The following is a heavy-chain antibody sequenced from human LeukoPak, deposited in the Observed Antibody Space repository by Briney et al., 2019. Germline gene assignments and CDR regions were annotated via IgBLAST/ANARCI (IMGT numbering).Heavy chain of an antibody. CDR3: ARDGYYYDSSGWLDY. CDR1: GFPFSSYE. D-gene: IGHD3-22*01. V-gene: IGHV3-48*03. J-gene: IGHJ4*02. Sequence: QPGGSLRLSCAASGFPFSSYEMNWVRQAPGKGLEWVSYISPYDSVYYADSVKGRFTISRDNAKNSLFLQMNSLRAEDTAVYYSARDGYYYDSSGWLDYWGQGTLVTVSS. CDR2: ISPYDSV.